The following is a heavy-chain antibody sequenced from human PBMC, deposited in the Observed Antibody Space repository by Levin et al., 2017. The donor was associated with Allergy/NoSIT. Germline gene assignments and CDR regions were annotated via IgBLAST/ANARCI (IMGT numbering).Heavy chain of an antibody. J-gene: IGHJ3*02. CDR2: ISWNSGSI. Sequence: SCAASGFTFDDYAMHWVRQAPGKGLEWVSGISWNSGSIGYADSVKGRFTISRDNAKNSLYLQMNSLRAEDTALYYCAKGEGRYYYDSSGEEAFDIWGQGTMVTVSS. CDR3: AKGEGRYYYDSSGEEAFDI. V-gene: IGHV3-9*01. CDR1: GFTFDDYA. D-gene: IGHD3-22*01.